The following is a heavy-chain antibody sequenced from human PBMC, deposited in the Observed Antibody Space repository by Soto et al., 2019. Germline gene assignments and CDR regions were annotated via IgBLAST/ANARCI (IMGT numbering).Heavy chain of an antibody. CDR3: ARHSRFTDSVRWFDP. V-gene: IGHV2-5*01. CDR1: GFSISSSGGG. Sequence: QITLKESGPTLVKATQTLSLTCTFSGFSISSSGGGVGWIRQTPGKALEWLALIYWTHDERYSPSLRSRLTITEDTSKNQVLLTMTNMHPADTGTYYCARHSRFTDSVRWFDPWGQGTLVTVSS. CDR2: IYWTHDE. J-gene: IGHJ5*02. D-gene: IGHD3-10*02.